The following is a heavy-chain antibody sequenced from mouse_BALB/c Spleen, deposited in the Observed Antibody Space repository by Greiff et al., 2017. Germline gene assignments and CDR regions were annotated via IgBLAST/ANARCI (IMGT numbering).Heavy chain of an antibody. CDR3: TRWGDGYYYAMDY. Sequence: VQLQQSGTVLARPGASAKMSCKASGYTFTSYWMHWVKQRPGQGLEWIGAIYPGNSDTSYNQKFKGKAKLTAVTSTSTAYMELSSLTNEDSAVYYCTRWGDGYYYAMDYWGQGTSVTVSS. J-gene: IGHJ4*01. CDR2: IYPGNSDT. D-gene: IGHD2-3*01. CDR1: GYTFTSYW. V-gene: IGHV1-5*01.